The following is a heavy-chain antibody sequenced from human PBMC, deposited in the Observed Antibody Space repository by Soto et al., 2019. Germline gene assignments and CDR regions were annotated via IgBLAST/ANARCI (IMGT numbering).Heavy chain of an antibody. CDR1: GFTFSTYS. CDR2: ISSRSDI. D-gene: IGHD2-2*02. J-gene: IGHJ6*02. Sequence: GGSLRLSCVGSGFTFSTYSINWVRQAPGKGLEWVSSISSRSDIYYADSVKGRFTISRDNAKNSVSLQMNTLRAEDTAVYYCAREYTAWPLAYGLDVWGQGTTVTVSS. V-gene: IGHV3-21*01. CDR3: AREYTAWPLAYGLDV.